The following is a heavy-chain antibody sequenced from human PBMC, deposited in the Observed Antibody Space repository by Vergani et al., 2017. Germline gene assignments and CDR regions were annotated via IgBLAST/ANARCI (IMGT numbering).Heavy chain of an antibody. CDR1: GFSLSTSGVG. CDR3: SPHRRGYSYGPLPTYYYYYYFMDF. D-gene: IGHD5-18*01. CDR2: IYWNDDK. J-gene: IGHJ6*03. Sequence: QITLKESGPTLVKPTQTLTLTCTFSGFSLSTSGVGVGWIRQPPGKALEWLALIYWNDDKRYSPSLKSRLTITKDTSKNQVVLTMTNMDPVDTATYYCSPHRRGYSYGPLPTYYYYYYFMDFWGKGTTVIVS. V-gene: IGHV2-5*01.